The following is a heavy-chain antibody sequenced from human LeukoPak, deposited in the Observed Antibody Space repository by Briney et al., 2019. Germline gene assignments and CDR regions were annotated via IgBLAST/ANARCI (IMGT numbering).Heavy chain of an antibody. CDR2: TSGGGDST. CDR1: GFTFSGYV. CDR3: AKGSGSYRPYYFDY. V-gene: IGHV3-23*01. J-gene: IGHJ4*02. D-gene: IGHD3-10*01. Sequence: PGGSLRLSCAGSGFTFSGYVMSWVRQAPGKGLEWVSATSGGGDSTYDADSVKGRFTISRDNSKNTLYLQMNSLRAEDTAVYYCAKGSGSYRPYYFDYWGQGTLVIVSS.